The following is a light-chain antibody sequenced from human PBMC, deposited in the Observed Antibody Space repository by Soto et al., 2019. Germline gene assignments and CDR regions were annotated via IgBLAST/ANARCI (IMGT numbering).Light chain of an antibody. CDR2: KAS. CDR1: QSISSW. CDR3: QQYNSYWT. J-gene: IGKJ1*01. Sequence: DIQMTQSPSTLSASVGDRVTITCRASQSISSWLAWYQQKPGKAPKLLIYKASSLESGVPSRFSGSGSGTEFTLTISSLKPDDFATYYGQQYNSYWTFGQGTKVEIK. V-gene: IGKV1-5*03.